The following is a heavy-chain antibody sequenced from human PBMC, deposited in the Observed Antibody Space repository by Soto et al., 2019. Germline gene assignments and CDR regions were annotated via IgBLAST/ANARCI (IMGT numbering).Heavy chain of an antibody. CDR1: GFTFSRFS. CDR2: TSYDGKNK. J-gene: IGHJ6*02. D-gene: IGHD3-10*02. Sequence: QVQLVESGGGVVQTGRSLRLSCAASGFTFSRFSMHWVRQAPGKGLAWVAVTSYDGKNKHFAESVKGRFSVSRDDSKNTIYLEMNNLRGDDSAVYYCARDHGMFLSYYYYGMDVWGQGTTVTVSS. CDR3: ARDHGMFLSYYYYGMDV. V-gene: IGHV3-30*04.